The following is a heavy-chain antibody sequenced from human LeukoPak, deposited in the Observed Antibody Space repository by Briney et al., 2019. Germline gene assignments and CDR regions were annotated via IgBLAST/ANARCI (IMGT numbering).Heavy chain of an antibody. CDR1: GGSISSSSYY. CDR3: ARSGVSSGGYSSSWPFDY. CDR2: IYYSGST. D-gene: IGHD6-13*01. J-gene: IGHJ4*02. Sequence: SETLSLTCTVSGGSISSSSYYWSWIRQPPGKRLEWIGYIYYSGSTNYNPSLKSRVTISVDTSKNQFSLKLSSVTAADTAVYYCARSGVSSGGYSSSWPFDYWGQGTLVTVSS. V-gene: IGHV4-61*05.